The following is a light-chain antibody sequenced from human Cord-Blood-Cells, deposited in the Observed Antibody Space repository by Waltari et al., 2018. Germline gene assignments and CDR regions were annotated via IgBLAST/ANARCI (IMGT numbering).Light chain of an antibody. CDR1: SSDVGGYNY. V-gene: IGLV2-14*01. CDR3: SSYTSSSTWV. CDR2: DVS. J-gene: IGLJ3*02. Sequence: QSALTQPASVSGSPGQSITISCTGTSSDVGGYNYVSWYQQHPDKAPTLMIYDVSKRPSGVSNRFSGSKSGNTASLTISGLQAEDEADYYCSSYTSSSTWVFGGGTKLTVL.